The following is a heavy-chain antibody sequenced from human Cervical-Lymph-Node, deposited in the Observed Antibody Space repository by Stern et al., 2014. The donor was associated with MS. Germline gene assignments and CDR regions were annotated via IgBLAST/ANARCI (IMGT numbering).Heavy chain of an antibody. CDR1: GGTFSSYA. Sequence: VQLVESGAEVKKPGASVKVSCKASGGTFSSYAINWVRQAPGQGLEWMGGIIPLFGTTNYAQKFQGRVTITADQSTTPTSMELSSLRSEDTAVYYCARGELKEGLVRGMDVWGQGTPVTVSS. V-gene: IGHV1-69*01. CDR2: IIPLFGTT. J-gene: IGHJ6*02. CDR3: ARGELKEGLVRGMDV. D-gene: IGHD1-26*01.